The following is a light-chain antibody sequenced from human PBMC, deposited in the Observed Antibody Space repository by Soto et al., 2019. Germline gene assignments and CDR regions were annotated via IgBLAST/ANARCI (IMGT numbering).Light chain of an antibody. CDR2: DVS. V-gene: IGLV2-14*01. CDR3: SSYTSSSTLVV. CDR1: SSDVGGYNY. J-gene: IGLJ2*01. Sequence: QSVLTQPASVSGSPGQSITISCTGTSSDVGGYNYVSWYQQHPGKAPKLMIYDVSNRPAGVSNRFSGSKSGNTASLNTSGLQAEDEAHYYCSSYTSSSTLVVFGEGTKLTVL.